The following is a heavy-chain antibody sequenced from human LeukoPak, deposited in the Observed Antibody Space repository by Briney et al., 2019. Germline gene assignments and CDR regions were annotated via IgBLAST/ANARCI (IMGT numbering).Heavy chain of an antibody. Sequence: GGSLRLSCAASGFTFSNYEMNWVRQAPGKGLEWVSYIDSSGSNRYYADSVKGRFTISRGNAKNAMYLQMNSLRAEDTAVYYCARDHYSSGWYYFDYWGQGALVTVSS. J-gene: IGHJ4*02. V-gene: IGHV3-48*03. CDR1: GFTFSNYE. CDR3: ARDHYSSGWYYFDY. CDR2: IDSSGSNR. D-gene: IGHD6-19*01.